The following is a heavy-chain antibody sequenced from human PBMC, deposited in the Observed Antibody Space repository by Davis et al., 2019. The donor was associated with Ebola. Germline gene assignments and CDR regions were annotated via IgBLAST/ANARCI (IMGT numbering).Heavy chain of an antibody. J-gene: IGHJ6*04. D-gene: IGHD3-3*01. CDR3: AKSGLSFGVVKYHYGMDV. CDR2: ISYDGSNK. CDR1: GFTFSSYA. Sequence: PGGSLRLSCAASGFTFSSYAMHWVRQAPGKGLEWVAVISYDGSNKYYADSVKGRFTISRDNFRNILYLQMNSLRAEDTAVYYCAKSGLSFGVVKYHYGMDVWGKGTTVTVSS. V-gene: IGHV3-30*04.